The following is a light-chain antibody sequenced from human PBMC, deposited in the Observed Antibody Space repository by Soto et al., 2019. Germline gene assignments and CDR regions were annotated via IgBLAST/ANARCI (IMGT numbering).Light chain of an antibody. CDR1: QSINSN. J-gene: IGKJ1*01. CDR2: RAS. CDR3: QHYNNWPPWT. V-gene: IGKV3-15*01. Sequence: DIVMTQSPATLSVSPGERATLSCRASQSINSNLAWYQQKPGQAPRLLIYRASTRATGIPARFSGSGSGTDFTLTISSLQSEDFAIYYCQHYNNWPPWTFGQGTKVEIK.